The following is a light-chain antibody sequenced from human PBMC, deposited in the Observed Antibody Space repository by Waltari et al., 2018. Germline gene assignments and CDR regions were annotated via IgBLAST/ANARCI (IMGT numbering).Light chain of an antibody. CDR1: QSVSRY. CDR3: QQYCTIPIT. J-gene: IGKJ5*01. CDR2: DAS. Sequence: DIVLSQSPATLSLSPGERATLSCRASQSVSRYLAWYQQKPGQAPRLLIYDASNRATGIPVRFSGSGSGTDFTLTISSLQAEDVAVYYCQQYCTIPITFGQGTRLEIK. V-gene: IGKV3-11*01.